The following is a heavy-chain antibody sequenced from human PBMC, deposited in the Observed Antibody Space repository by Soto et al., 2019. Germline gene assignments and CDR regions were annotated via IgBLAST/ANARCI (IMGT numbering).Heavy chain of an antibody. CDR2: ISSSGSTI. Sequence: GGSLRLSCAASGFTFSDYYMSWIRRAPGKGLEWVSYISSSGSTIYYADSVKGRFTISRDNAKNSLYLQMNSLRAEDTAVYYCARAEGTVTYYYYYGMDVWGQGTTGTVSS. D-gene: IGHD1-1*01. V-gene: IGHV3-11*01. J-gene: IGHJ6*02. CDR3: ARAEGTVTYYYYYGMDV. CDR1: GFTFSDYY.